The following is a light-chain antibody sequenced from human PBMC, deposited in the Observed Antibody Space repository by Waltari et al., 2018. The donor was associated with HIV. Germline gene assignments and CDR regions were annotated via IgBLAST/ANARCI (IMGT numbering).Light chain of an antibody. Sequence: QSALTQPRSVSGSPGQSVTISCTGPSTGVRGYTYVSWYQHHPGNAPKLMIFDVKKRPSGVPDRFSGSKSGNTASLTISGLQAEDEADYYCCSFAGTYTYVVGTGTKVIVL. V-gene: IGLV2-11*01. J-gene: IGLJ1*01. CDR3: CSFAGTYTYV. CDR1: STGVRGYTY. CDR2: DVK.